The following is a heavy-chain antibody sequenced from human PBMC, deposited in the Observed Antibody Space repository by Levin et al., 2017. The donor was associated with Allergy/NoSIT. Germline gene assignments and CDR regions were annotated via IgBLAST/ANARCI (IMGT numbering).Heavy chain of an antibody. CDR3: VKDQRDSSSWGEY. CDR2: ISCNGGST. V-gene: IGHV3-64D*06. J-gene: IGHJ4*02. D-gene: IGHD6-13*01. Sequence: GGSLRLSCSASGFTFSSYAMHWVRQAPGKGLEYVSAISCNGGSTYYADSVKGRFTISRDNSKNTLYLQMSSLRAEDTAVYYCVKDQRDSSSWGEYWGQGTLVTVSS. CDR1: GFTFSSYA.